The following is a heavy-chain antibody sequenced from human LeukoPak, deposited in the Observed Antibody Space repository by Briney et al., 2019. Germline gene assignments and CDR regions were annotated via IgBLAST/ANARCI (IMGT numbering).Heavy chain of an antibody. J-gene: IGHJ4*02. Sequence: GGSLRLSCAASGFTFSSYGMHWVRQAPGKGLEWVASIRYDGGNKYYADSVKGRFTISRDNSKNTLYLQMNSLRAEDTAVYYCAKDTYAYCSGGSCYPNYWGQGTLVTVSS. V-gene: IGHV3-30*02. D-gene: IGHD2-15*01. CDR3: AKDTYAYCSGGSCYPNY. CDR1: GFTFSSYG. CDR2: IRYDGGNK.